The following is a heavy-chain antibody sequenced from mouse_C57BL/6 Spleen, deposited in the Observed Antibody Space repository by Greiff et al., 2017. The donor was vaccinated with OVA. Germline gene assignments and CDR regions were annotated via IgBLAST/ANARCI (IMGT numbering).Heavy chain of an antibody. V-gene: IGHV1-53*01. CDR1: GYTFTSYW. CDR2: INPSNGGT. Sequence: QVHVKQSGTELVKPGASVKLSCTASGYTFTSYWMHWVKQRPGQGLEWIGTINPSNGGTNYNEKFKSQATLTVDKSSSTAYLQLSSLTSEDSAVYYCARLSIYYEYDDGSLDYWGKGTTLTASS. J-gene: IGHJ2*01. D-gene: IGHD2-4*01. CDR3: ARLSIYYEYDDGSLDY.